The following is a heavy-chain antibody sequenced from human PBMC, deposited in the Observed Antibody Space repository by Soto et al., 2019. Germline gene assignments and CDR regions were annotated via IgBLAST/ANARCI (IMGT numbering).Heavy chain of an antibody. J-gene: IGHJ4*02. CDR2: ISSSGSTI. CDR3: ASSFSSSTTCYDY. V-gene: IGHV3-11*01. CDR1: GFTFGDYY. D-gene: IGHD2-2*01. Sequence: AGGSLRLSCAASGFTFGDYYMSWIRQAPGKGLEWVSYISSSGSTIYYADSVKGRFTISRDNAKNSLYLQMNSLRAEDTAVYYCASSFSSSTTCYDYSGQRTLLTVSS.